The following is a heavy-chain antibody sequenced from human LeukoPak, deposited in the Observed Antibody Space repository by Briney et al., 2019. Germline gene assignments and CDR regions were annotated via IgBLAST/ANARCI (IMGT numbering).Heavy chain of an antibody. D-gene: IGHD3-10*01. CDR2: IYYSGST. Sequence: SETLSLTCTVSGGSISSSSYYWGWIRQPPGKGLEWIGSIYYSGSTYYNPSLKSRVTISVDTSKNQFSLKLSSVTAADTAVYYCARDSPYYYGSSWFDPWGQGTLVTVSS. CDR3: ARDSPYYYGSSWFDP. J-gene: IGHJ5*02. V-gene: IGHV4-39*02. CDR1: GGSISSSSYY.